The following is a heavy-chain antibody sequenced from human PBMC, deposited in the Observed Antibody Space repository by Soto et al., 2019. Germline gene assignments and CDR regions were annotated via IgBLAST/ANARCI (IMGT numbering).Heavy chain of an antibody. J-gene: IGHJ4*02. CDR2: ISGSGGST. D-gene: IGHD6-13*01. V-gene: IGHV3-23*01. CDR1: GFTFSSYA. CDR3: AKVTGQLVRGALDY. Sequence: EVQLLESGGGLVQPGGSLRLSCAASGFTFSSYAMSWVRQAPGKGLEWVSAISGSGGSTYYADSVKGRFTISRDNSKNPLYLQMNSLRAEDTAVYYCAKVTGQLVRGALDYWGQGTLVTVSS.